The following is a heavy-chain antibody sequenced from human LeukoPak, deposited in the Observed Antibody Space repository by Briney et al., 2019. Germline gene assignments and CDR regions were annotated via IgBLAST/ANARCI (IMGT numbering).Heavy chain of an antibody. Sequence: SVKVSCKASGGTFSSYAISWVRQAPGQGLEWMGGIIPIFGTANYAQKFQGRVTITADESTSTAYMELSSLRSEDTAVYYCARGPYYDSSGYYYTPGPYFQHWGQGTLVTVSS. CDR1: GGTFSSYA. V-gene: IGHV1-69*13. J-gene: IGHJ1*01. D-gene: IGHD3-22*01. CDR2: IIPIFGTA. CDR3: ARGPYYDSSGYYYTPGPYFQH.